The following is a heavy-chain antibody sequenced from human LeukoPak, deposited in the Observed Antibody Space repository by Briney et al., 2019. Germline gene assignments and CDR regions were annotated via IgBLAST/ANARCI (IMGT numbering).Heavy chain of an antibody. Sequence: GGSLRLSCAASGFTFSSYAMSWVRQAPGKGLEWVSAISGSGGSTYYADSVKGRFTISRDNSKNTLYLQMNSLRAEDTALYYCAKSSGSYSPLGGYYFDYWGQGTLVTVSS. D-gene: IGHD1-26*01. J-gene: IGHJ4*02. CDR1: GFTFSSYA. V-gene: IGHV3-23*01. CDR3: AKSSGSYSPLGGYYFDY. CDR2: ISGSGGST.